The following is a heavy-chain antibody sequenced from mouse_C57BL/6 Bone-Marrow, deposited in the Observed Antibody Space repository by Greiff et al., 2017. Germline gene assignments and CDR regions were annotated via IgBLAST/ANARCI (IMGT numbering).Heavy chain of an antibody. CDR3: ARHGYDYGGGAMDY. Sequence: QVQLKESGPGLVAPSQSLSITCTVSGFSLTSYGVHWVRQPPGKGLEWLVVIWSDGSTTYTSALKSRLSISKDNTKSQVFLRMNSIQTDDTAMYYCARHGYDYGGGAMDYWGQGTSVTVSS. D-gene: IGHD2-4*01. CDR1: GFSLTSYG. J-gene: IGHJ4*01. V-gene: IGHV2-6-1*01. CDR2: IWSDGST.